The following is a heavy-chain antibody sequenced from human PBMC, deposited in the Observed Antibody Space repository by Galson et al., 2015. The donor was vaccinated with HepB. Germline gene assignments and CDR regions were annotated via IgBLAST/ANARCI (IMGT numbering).Heavy chain of an antibody. Sequence: SLRLSCAASGFNVSSNYMSWVRQAPGKGLEWVSVIYSGGSTYYADSVKGRFTISRDNAKNSLYLQMNSLRAEDTAVYYCARGGATKGDYWGQGTLVTVSS. CDR1: GFNVSSNY. J-gene: IGHJ4*02. V-gene: IGHV3-53*01. CDR3: ARGGATKGDY. CDR2: IYSGGST. D-gene: IGHD5-24*01.